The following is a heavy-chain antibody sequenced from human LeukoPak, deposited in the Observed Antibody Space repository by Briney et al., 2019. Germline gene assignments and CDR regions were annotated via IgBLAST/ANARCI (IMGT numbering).Heavy chain of an antibody. J-gene: IGHJ4*02. Sequence: GRSLRLSCTASRFTFGDYAMSWVRQAPGKGLEWVGFIRSKAHGGTTEYAASVKGRFTISTDNSKSIAYLQMNSLKTEDTAVYYCTYYDSSGEYFDYWGQGTVVTVSS. CDR2: IRSKAHGGTT. V-gene: IGHV3-49*04. CDR1: RFTFGDYA. CDR3: TYYDSSGEYFDY. D-gene: IGHD3-22*01.